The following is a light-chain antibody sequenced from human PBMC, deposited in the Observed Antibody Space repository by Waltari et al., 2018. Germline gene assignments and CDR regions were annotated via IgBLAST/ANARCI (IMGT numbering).Light chain of an antibody. V-gene: IGKV1-33*01. CDR1: HDISNC. CDR2: DAS. Sequence: DIQMTQSPSSLSAYVGDRVTITCQASHDISNCLNWYQQKPGKAPKCLIDDASNLEAGVPSRFSGSGSGTHFTLTISSLQPEDIATYYCQQYDILPLTFGPGTKVDIK. J-gene: IGKJ3*01. CDR3: QQYDILPLT.